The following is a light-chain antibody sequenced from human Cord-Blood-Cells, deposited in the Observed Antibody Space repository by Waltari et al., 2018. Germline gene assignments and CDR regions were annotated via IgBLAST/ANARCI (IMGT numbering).Light chain of an antibody. Sequence: QSALTQPASVSGSPGQSITISCTGTSSDVGGYNSVPWYQQHPGKPPKLMIYDVSNRPSGVSNSFSGSKSGNTASLTISGLQAEDEADYYCSSYTSSSTWVFGGGTKLTVL. V-gene: IGLV2-14*03. CDR1: SSDVGGYNS. J-gene: IGLJ3*02. CDR2: DVS. CDR3: SSYTSSSTWV.